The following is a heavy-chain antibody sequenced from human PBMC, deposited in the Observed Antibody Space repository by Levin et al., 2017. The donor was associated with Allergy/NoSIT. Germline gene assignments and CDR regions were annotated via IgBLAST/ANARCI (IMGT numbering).Heavy chain of an antibody. CDR1: GGSFSDYY. V-gene: IGHV4-34*01. J-gene: IGHJ4*01. Sequence: PSQTLSLTCAVYGGSFSDYYWIWFRQAPGKGLEWIGEINHSGFTNYNASLKSRVTISIDTSKKQFSLKLYSVTAADTAVYFCAREFFGYWGQGTLVTVSS. CDR2: INHSGFT. CDR3: AREFFGY.